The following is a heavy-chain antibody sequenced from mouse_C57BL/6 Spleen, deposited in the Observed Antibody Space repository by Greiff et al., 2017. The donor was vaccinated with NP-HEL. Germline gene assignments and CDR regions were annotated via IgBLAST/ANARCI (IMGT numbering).Heavy chain of an antibody. Sequence: EVKLVESGGGLVKPGGSLKLSCAASGFTFSDYGMHWVRRAPEKGLEWVAYISSGSSTIYYADTVKGRFTIARDNAKNTLFLQMTSLRCEDTAMYYCARRLNYGSRGDYAMDYWGKGTSVTVSS. CDR1: GFTFSDYG. V-gene: IGHV5-17*01. CDR2: ISSGSSTI. D-gene: IGHD1-1*01. CDR3: ARRLNYGSRGDYAMDY. J-gene: IGHJ4*01.